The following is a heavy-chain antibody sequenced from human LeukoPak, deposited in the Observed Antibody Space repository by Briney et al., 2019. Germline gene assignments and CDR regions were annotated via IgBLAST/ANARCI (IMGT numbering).Heavy chain of an antibody. Sequence: PSETLSLTCTVSGGSISSGTHLWDWIRQPPGKGLEWIGSVSYSGTTYYNPSLKSRVTISVDTSKNQFSLKLSSVTAADTAVYYCARRGVSGYYYDSSGSFDHWGQGTLVTVSS. CDR1: GGSISSGTHL. CDR2: VSYSGTT. CDR3: ARRGVSGYYYDSSGSFDH. J-gene: IGHJ5*02. D-gene: IGHD3-22*01. V-gene: IGHV4-39*01.